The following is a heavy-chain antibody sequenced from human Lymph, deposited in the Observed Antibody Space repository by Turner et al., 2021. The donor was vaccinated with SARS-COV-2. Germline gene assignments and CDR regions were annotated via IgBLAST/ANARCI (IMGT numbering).Heavy chain of an antibody. J-gene: IGHJ4*02. CDR3: ARVLPYGDYFDY. Sequence: EVQLVESGGGLIQPGGSLRLSCAASDFIVSSNYMTWVRQAPGKGMEWVSIIYSGGSTFYADSVKGRFTISRDNSRNTLYLQMNSLRAEDTAVYYCARVLPYGDYFDYWGQGTLVTVSS. V-gene: IGHV3-53*01. D-gene: IGHD4-17*01. CDR1: DFIVSSNY. CDR2: IYSGGST.